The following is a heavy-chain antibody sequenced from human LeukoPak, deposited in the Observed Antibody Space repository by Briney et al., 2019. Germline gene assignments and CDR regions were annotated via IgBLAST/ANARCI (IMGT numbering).Heavy chain of an antibody. J-gene: IGHJ6*02. Sequence: PGGSLRLSCAASGFTFSSYGMHWVRQAPGKGLEWVAVMSFDGSNKHYGDSVKGRFTISRENSKNTLYLQMNSLRAEDTAVYYCAKASMDVWGQGTTVTVSS. V-gene: IGHV3-30*18. CDR3: AKASMDV. CDR2: MSFDGSNK. CDR1: GFTFSSYG.